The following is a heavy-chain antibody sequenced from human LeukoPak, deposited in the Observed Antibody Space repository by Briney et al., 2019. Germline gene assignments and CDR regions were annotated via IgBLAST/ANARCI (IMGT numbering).Heavy chain of an antibody. Sequence: PGGSLRLSCAASGFTFSNYEMNWVRQAPGKGLEWVSYITSSGGTIYYADSVKGRFTISRDNAKNSLYLQMHSLRAEDTAAYYCASRPPPSRGPYDYWGQGTLVTVSS. CDR1: GFTFSNYE. D-gene: IGHD3-10*01. V-gene: IGHV3-48*03. CDR3: ASRPPPSRGPYDY. CDR2: ITSSGGTI. J-gene: IGHJ4*02.